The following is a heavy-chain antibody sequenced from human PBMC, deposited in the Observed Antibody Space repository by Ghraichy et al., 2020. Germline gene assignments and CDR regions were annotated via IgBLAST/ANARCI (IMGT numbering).Heavy chain of an antibody. CDR3: ASGYSGYGTFDY. CDR2: IYYSGST. CDR1: GGSISSSSYY. Sequence: SETLSLTCTVSGGSISSSSYYWGWIRQPPGKGLEWIGSIYYSGSTYYNPSLKSRVTISVDTSKNQFSLKLSSVSAADTAVYYCASGYSGYGTFDYWGQGTLVTVSS. J-gene: IGHJ4*02. V-gene: IGHV4-39*01. D-gene: IGHD5-12*01.